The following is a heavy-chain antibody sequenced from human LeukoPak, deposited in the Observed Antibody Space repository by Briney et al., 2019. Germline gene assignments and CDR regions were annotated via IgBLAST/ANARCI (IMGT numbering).Heavy chain of an antibody. Sequence: PGRSLRLSCAASGFTFSSYAMHWVRQAPGKGLEWVAVISYDGSNKYYADSVKGRFTISRDNSKSTLHLQMNSLRAEDTAVYHCATGYCSSTSCYYALDFWGQGTLVTVSS. V-gene: IGHV3-30-3*01. D-gene: IGHD2-2*03. CDR1: GFTFSSYA. CDR3: ATGYCSSTSCYYALDF. CDR2: ISYDGSNK. J-gene: IGHJ4*02.